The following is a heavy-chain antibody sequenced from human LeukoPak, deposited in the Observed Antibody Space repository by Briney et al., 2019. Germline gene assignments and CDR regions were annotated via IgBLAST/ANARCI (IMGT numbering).Heavy chain of an antibody. D-gene: IGHD6-6*01. V-gene: IGHV3-66*01. CDR1: GFTVSSNY. Sequence: GGSLRLSCAASGFTVSSNYMSWVRQAPGKGLEWVSVIYSGGSTYYADSVQGRFTISRDNSKNTLYLQMNSLRAEDTAVYYCTATRPPYWGQGTLVTVSS. CDR3: TATRPPY. J-gene: IGHJ4*02. CDR2: IYSGGST.